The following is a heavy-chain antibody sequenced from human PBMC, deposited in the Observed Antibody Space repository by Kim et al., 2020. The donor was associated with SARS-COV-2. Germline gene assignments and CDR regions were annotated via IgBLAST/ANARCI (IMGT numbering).Heavy chain of an antibody. CDR1: GFTFSNAW. CDR3: TTDLGLRPSSGWYGHYCYGMDV. V-gene: IGHV3-15*01. CDR2: IKSKTDGGTT. J-gene: IGHJ6*02. Sequence: GGSLRLSCAASGFTFSNAWMSWVRQAPGKGLEWVGRIKSKTDGGTTDYAAPVKGRFTISRDDSKNTLYLQMNSLKTEDTAVYYCTTDLGLRPSSGWYGHYCYGMDVWGQGTTVAVSS. D-gene: IGHD6-19*01.